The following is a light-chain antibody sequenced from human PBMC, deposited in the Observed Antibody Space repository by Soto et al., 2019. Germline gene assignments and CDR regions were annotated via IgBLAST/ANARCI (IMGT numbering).Light chain of an antibody. V-gene: IGKV1-6*01. J-gene: IGKJ2*01. CDR3: LQDYNYPYT. CDR1: QAIRND. CDR2: GAS. Sequence: AIQMTQSPSSLSASVGDRVTITCRASQAIRNDLGWYQQKPGKAPKLVIYGASRLQSGVPSRFSGSGSGTDFTLTISSLQPEDFATYYCLQDYNYPYTFGQGTKVDI.